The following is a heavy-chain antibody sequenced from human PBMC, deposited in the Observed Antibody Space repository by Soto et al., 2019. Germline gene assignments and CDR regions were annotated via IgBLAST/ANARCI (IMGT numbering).Heavy chain of an antibody. CDR2: INHSGST. CDR3: ARIVVVPAAHAHTLDY. V-gene: IGHV4-34*01. CDR1: GGSFSGYY. Sequence: QVQLQQWGAGLLKPSETLSLTCAVYGGSFSGYYWSWIRQPPGKGLEWIGEINHSGSTNYNPSLKSRVTLAVDTSKSQFSLKLSSVTAADTAVYYCARIVVVPAAHAHTLDYWGQGTLVTVSS. J-gene: IGHJ4*02. D-gene: IGHD2-2*01.